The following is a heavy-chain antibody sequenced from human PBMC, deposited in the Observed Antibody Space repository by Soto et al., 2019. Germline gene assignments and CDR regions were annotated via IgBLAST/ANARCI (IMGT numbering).Heavy chain of an antibody. J-gene: IGHJ5*02. Sequence: QVQLQESGPGLVKPSQTLSLTRTVSGGSISSGGYYWSWIRQHPGKGLEWIGYIYYSGSTYYNPSHKSRITISADTSKNQSSLKLSSVTAADTAVYYCARSSPVVTAPWGQGTLVTVSS. V-gene: IGHV4-31*03. CDR3: ARSSPVVTAP. D-gene: IGHD2-21*02. CDR1: GGSISSGGYY. CDR2: IYYSGST.